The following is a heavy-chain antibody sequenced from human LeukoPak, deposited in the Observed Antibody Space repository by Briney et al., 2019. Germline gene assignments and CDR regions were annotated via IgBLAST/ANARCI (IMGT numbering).Heavy chain of an antibody. D-gene: IGHD5-24*01. Sequence: GASVKVSCKASGYTFTSYYMHWVRQAPGQGLEWMGWINPNSGGTNYAQKFQGRVTMTRDTSISTAYMELSRLRSDDTAVYYCARDPTENGERWLQSGDGIDYWGQGTLVTVSS. CDR1: GYTFTSYY. J-gene: IGHJ4*02. V-gene: IGHV1-2*02. CDR3: ARDPTENGERWLQSGDGIDY. CDR2: INPNSGGT.